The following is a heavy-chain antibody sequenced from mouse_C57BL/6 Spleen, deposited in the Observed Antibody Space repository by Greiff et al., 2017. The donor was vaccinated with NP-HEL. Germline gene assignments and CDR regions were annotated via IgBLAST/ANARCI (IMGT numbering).Heavy chain of an antibody. D-gene: IGHD1-1*01. CDR1: GYAFSSSW. J-gene: IGHJ4*01. CDR3: ARARGSSPLYAMDY. V-gene: IGHV1-82*01. CDR2: IYPGDGDT. Sequence: QVQLKESGPELVKPGASVKISCKASGYAFSSSWMNWVKQRPGKGLEWIGRIYPGDGDTNYNGKFKGKATLTADKSSSTAYMQLSSLTSEDSAVYFCARARGSSPLYAMDYWGQGTSVTVSS.